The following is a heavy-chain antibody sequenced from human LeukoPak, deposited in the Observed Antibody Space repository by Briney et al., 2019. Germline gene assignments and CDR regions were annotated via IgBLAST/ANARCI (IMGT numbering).Heavy chain of an antibody. CDR1: GFTFSSYS. V-gene: IGHV3-48*01. D-gene: IGHD3-10*01. J-gene: IGHJ6*03. Sequence: GGSLRLSCAASGFTFSSYSMNWARQAPGKGLEWVSYISSSSSTIYYADSVKGRFTISRDNAKNSLYLQMNSLRAEDTAVYYCATSTMVRGRNYYYYMDVWGKGTTVTVSS. CDR3: ATSTMVRGRNYYYYMDV. CDR2: ISSSSSTI.